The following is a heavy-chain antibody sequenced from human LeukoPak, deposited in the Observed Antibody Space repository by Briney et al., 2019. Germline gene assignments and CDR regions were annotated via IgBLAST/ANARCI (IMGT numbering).Heavy chain of an antibody. V-gene: IGHV4-59*01. CDR1: GGSFIGYY. CDR2: IHYTGST. Sequence: SETLSLTCAVYGGSFIGYYWSWIRQPPGKGLECIGYIHYTGSTNYNPSLKSRVTISVDTSKNQFSLKLSSVTAADTAIYYCARGGYYGSGNDFRFDPWGQGTLVTVSS. CDR3: ARGGYYGSGNDFRFDP. J-gene: IGHJ5*02. D-gene: IGHD3-10*01.